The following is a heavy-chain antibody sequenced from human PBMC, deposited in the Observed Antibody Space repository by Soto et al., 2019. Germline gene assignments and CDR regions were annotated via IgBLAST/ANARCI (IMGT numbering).Heavy chain of an antibody. CDR1: GGSFSGYY. Sequence: FKTSETLSLTCAVYGGSFSGYYWSWIRQPPGKGLEWIGEISHSGSTNYNPSLKSRLTISVDTSKNQFSLKLSSVTAADTAVYYCARCSLHSNQAHYFDYWGQGTLVTVSS. J-gene: IGHJ4*02. V-gene: IGHV4-34*01. CDR2: ISHSGST. D-gene: IGHD4-4*01. CDR3: ARCSLHSNQAHYFDY.